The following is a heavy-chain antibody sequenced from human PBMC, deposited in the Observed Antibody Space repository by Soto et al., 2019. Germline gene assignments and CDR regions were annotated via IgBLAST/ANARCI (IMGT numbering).Heavy chain of an antibody. Sequence: QVQLVQSGAEVKKSGASVKVSCKASGYTFTSYDINWVRQATGQGLEWMGWMNPNSGNTGYAQKFQGRVTMTRNTSISTAYMELSSLRSEDTAVYYCARGTWGSSPTQRDYYYYMDVWGKGTTVTVSS. D-gene: IGHD6-13*01. CDR1: GYTFTSYD. V-gene: IGHV1-8*01. CDR2: MNPNSGNT. CDR3: ARGTWGSSPTQRDYYYYMDV. J-gene: IGHJ6*03.